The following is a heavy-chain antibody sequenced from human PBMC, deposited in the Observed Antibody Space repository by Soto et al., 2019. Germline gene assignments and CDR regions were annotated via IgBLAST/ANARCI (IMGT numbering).Heavy chain of an antibody. Sequence: GGSLRLSCAASGFTFSSYAMNWVRQAPGKGLGWVSAISGSGGSTYYADSVKGRFTISRDNSKNTLYLQMNSLRAEDTAVYYCEKDVTVAGTMMFDYWGQGTLVTVSS. CDR2: ISGSGGST. CDR1: GFTFSSYA. D-gene: IGHD6-19*01. CDR3: EKDVTVAGTMMFDY. J-gene: IGHJ4*02. V-gene: IGHV3-23*01.